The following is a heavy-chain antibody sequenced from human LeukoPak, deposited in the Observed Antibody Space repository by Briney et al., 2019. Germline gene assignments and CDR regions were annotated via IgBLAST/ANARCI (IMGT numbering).Heavy chain of an antibody. V-gene: IGHV3-74*01. J-gene: IGHJ4*02. CDR1: GLTFSSYW. CDR3: ANPATPYSYASGDY. D-gene: IGHD5-18*01. Sequence: GGSLRLSCPASGLTFSSYWMHWVRQAPGKGLGWVSRINSDGSNTSYADSVKGRSTISRDNAKNTLYRQMDRLRGADPPVYYRANPATPYSYASGDYWGQGTLVTVSS. CDR2: INSDGSNT.